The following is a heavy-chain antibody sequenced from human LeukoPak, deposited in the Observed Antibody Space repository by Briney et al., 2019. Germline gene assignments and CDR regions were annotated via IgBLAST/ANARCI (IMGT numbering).Heavy chain of an antibody. D-gene: IGHD6-25*01. V-gene: IGHV4-34*01. J-gene: IGHJ4*02. Sequence: PSETLSLTCAVYGGSFSGYYWSWIRQPPGKGLEWIGEINHSENTNHNPSLKSRVTISVDTSKNQFSLKLSSVTAADTAVYFCASLHSSGPQGVDYWGQGTLVTVSS. CDR2: INHSENT. CDR3: ASLHSSGPQGVDY. CDR1: GGSFSGYY.